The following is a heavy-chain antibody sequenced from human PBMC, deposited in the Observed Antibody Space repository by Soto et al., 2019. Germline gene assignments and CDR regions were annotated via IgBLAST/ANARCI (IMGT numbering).Heavy chain of an antibody. D-gene: IGHD2-15*01. CDR1: GGTFSSYT. CDR3: ARELLNCSGGSCYSHNWFDX. Sequence: SVKVSCKASGGTFSSYTISWVRQAPGQGLEWMGRIIPILGIANYAQKFQGRVTITADKSTSTAYMELSSLRSEDTAVYYCARELLNCSGGSCYSHNWFDXWGQGTLVTVSS. V-gene: IGHV1-69*04. CDR2: IIPILGIA. J-gene: IGHJ5*02.